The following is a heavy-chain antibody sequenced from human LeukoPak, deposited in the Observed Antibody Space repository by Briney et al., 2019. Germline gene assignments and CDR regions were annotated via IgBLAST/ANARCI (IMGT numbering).Heavy chain of an antibody. CDR3: ARNGGIQLWLVRSKFDY. CDR2: LITILGIT. J-gene: IGHJ4*02. V-gene: IGHV1-69*02. D-gene: IGHD5-18*01. Sequence: SLKVSCKASGGTLSTYTISWVRPAPGQGLGWMGRLITILGITNYAQKFQGTVTITADKSTSTAYMEQSSVRSENTGVYYCARNGGIQLWLVRSKFDYWGQGTLVTVSS. CDR1: GGTLSTYT.